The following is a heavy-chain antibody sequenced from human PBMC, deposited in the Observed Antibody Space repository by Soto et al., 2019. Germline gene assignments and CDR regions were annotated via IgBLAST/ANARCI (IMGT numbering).Heavy chain of an antibody. CDR2: ISSSSSYI. CDR3: ARAPFTRFYGEAYFDY. CDR1: GFTFSSYS. D-gene: IGHD3-3*01. V-gene: IGHV3-21*01. J-gene: IGHJ4*02. Sequence: GGSLRLSCAASGFTFSSYSMNWVRQAPGKGLEWVSSISSSSSYIYYADSVKGRFTISRDNAKNSLYLQMNSLRAEDTAVYYCARAPFTRFYGEAYFDYWGQGTLVTVSS.